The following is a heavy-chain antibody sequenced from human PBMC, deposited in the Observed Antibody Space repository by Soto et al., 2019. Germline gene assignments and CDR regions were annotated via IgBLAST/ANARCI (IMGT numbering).Heavy chain of an antibody. CDR1: GGSFSAYS. CDR3: ARARFDSWSHIYYGLDV. CDR2: ITHGGST. Sequence: SETLSLTCGVYGGSFSAYSWTWLRQSPGKGLEWIGEITHGGSTDYNPALKSRLVMSVDTSKNQFSLRVTSVTAADAAVYFCARARFDSWSHIYYGLDVWGQGTTVP. D-gene: IGHD3-3*01. J-gene: IGHJ6*02. V-gene: IGHV4-34*01.